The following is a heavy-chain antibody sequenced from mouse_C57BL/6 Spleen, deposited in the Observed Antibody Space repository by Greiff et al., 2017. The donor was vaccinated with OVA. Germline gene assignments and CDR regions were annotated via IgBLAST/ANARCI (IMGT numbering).Heavy chain of an antibody. V-gene: IGHV14-2*01. Sequence: VQLKESGAELVKPGASVKLSCTASGFTIKDYYMHWVKQRTEQGLEWIGRIDPEDGETKYAPKFQGKATITADTSSNTAYLQLSSLTSEDTAVYYCASGVHYYGKVDYWGQGTSVTVSS. CDR1: GFTIKDYY. J-gene: IGHJ4*01. D-gene: IGHD1-2*01. CDR3: ASGVHYYGKVDY. CDR2: IDPEDGET.